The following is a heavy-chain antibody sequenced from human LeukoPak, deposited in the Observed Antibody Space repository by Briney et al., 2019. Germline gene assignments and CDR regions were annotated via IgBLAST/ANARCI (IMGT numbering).Heavy chain of an antibody. J-gene: IGHJ4*02. CDR2: ISGDNGNT. CDR1: GYTFTSYG. V-gene: IGHV1-18*01. D-gene: IGHD3-16*01. CDR3: ARDLETYNYVWGIFEY. Sequence: ASVKVSCKASGYTFTSYGISWVRQAPGEGLEWMGWISGDNGNTKYAQNRQGRVTMTTDTSTNTAYMELSRLRSDDTAVYYCARDLETYNYVWGIFEYWGQGTLVTVSS.